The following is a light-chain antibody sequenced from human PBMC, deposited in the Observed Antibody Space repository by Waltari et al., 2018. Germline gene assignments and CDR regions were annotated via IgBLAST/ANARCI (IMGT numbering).Light chain of an antibody. CDR3: CSYAGSSTWV. Sequence: QSALTQPASVSGSPGQSITISCTGTSSDVGGYNYVSWYQQHPGKAPKLMIYDVSKRLSGVSKRFSGSKAGNTASLTISGLQAEDEADYYCCSYAGSSTWVFGGGTKLTVL. CDR1: SSDVGGYNY. CDR2: DVS. V-gene: IGLV2-23*02. J-gene: IGLJ2*01.